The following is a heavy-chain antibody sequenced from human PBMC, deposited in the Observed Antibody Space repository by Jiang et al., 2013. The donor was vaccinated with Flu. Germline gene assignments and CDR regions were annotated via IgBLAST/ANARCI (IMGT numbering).Heavy chain of an antibody. CDR2: IYTNGTT. D-gene: IGHD3-22*01. CDR3: ARVIYYYETSDYYYEVVTAFDI. V-gene: IGHV4-4*07. CDR1: GGSISGYY. J-gene: IGHJ3*02. Sequence: GSGLVKPSETLSLTCTVSGGSISGYYWNWIRQTAGKGLEWIGRIYTNGTTNYSPSFKSRVTMSVDTSKNQFSLRLSTVTAADTAVYYCARVIYYYETSDYYYEVVTAFDIWGQGTVVTVSS.